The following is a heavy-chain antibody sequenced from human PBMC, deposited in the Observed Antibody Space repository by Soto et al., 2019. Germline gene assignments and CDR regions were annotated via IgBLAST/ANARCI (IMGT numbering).Heavy chain of an antibody. CDR2: IKSKTDGGTT. D-gene: IGHD3-22*01. V-gene: IGHV3-15*01. J-gene: IGHJ4*02. Sequence: GGSLRLSCAASGFTFSNAWMSWVRQAPGKGLEWVGRIKSKTDGGTTDYAAPVKGRFTISRDDSKNTLYLQMNSLKTEDTAVYYCTTGDYYDSSGXYYGPHFDYWGQGTLVTVSS. CDR3: TTGDYYDSSGXYYGPHFDY. CDR1: GFTFSNAW.